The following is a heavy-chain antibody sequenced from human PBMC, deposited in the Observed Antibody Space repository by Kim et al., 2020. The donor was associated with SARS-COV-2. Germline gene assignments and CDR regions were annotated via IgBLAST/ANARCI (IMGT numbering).Heavy chain of an antibody. CDR3: ARGKDYGRDY. CDR1: GGSFTGYY. CDR2: INHSGST. V-gene: IGHV4-34*01. D-gene: IGHD4-17*01. J-gene: IGHJ4*02. Sequence: SETLSLTCAVYGGSFTGYYWSWIRQPPGKGLEWIGEINHSGSTNRNPSLKSRVTVSVDRSKNQFFLKLSSVTAADTAVYYCARGKDYGRDYWGQGTLVSV.